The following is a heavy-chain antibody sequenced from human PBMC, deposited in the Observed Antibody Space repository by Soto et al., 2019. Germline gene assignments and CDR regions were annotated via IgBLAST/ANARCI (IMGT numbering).Heavy chain of an antibody. V-gene: IGHV1-2*02. Sequence: ASVKVSCKASGYTFSDYYMHWVRQAPGQGLEWMGWINANSGGTNYPQKFQGRVTMTRDTSISTAYMELSSLRPDDTAVYYCASGGSSNWPDFWGQGTLVTVSS. D-gene: IGHD6-13*01. CDR2: INANSGGT. CDR1: GYTFSDYY. J-gene: IGHJ4*02. CDR3: ASGGSSNWPDF.